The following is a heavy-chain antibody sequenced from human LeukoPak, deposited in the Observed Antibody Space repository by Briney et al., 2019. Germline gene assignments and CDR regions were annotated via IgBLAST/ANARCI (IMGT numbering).Heavy chain of an antibody. CDR3: ARGGYCSGGSCYHRWFDP. J-gene: IGHJ5*02. CDR2: IYYSGAT. Sequence: SQTLSLTCTVSGGSISSSSFYWGWVRQPPGQGLERIASIYYSGATYYNPSLRSRVTISVDMSKNQFSLKLNSATAADTAVYYCARGGYCSGGSCYHRWFDPWGQGTLVTVSS. V-gene: IGHV4-39*01. D-gene: IGHD2-15*01. CDR1: GGSISSSSFY.